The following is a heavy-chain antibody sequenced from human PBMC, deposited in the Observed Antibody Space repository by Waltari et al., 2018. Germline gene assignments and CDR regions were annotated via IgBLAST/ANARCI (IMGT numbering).Heavy chain of an antibody. CDR3: ARGGYSYGFGGYYYYGMDV. CDR2: INQHGST. Sequence: QVPLQQCGAGLLKPSETLSLPFAVYGWSFSGYYWIRIRHPPGTRLGWIGEINQHGSTNYNQCLKSRVTMSVDTSKNKFSLKLSSVTAADTAVYNCARGGYSYGFGGYYYYGMDVWGQGTTVTVSS. J-gene: IGHJ6*02. CDR1: GWSFSGYY. V-gene: IGHV4-34*01. D-gene: IGHD5-18*01.